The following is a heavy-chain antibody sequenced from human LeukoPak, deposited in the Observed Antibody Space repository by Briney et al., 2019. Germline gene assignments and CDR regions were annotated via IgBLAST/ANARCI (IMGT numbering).Heavy chain of an antibody. CDR3: ARDSGYSFGLSYYHYGMDV. CDR2: ISRSSSYI. V-gene: IGHV3-21*01. D-gene: IGHD5-18*01. CDR1: GFTFSSYE. Sequence: GGSLRLSCGASGFTFSSYEMIWVRQAPGKGLEWVSSISRSSSYIYDADSVKGRFTISRDNAKNSLYLQMNSLRAEDTAVYYCARDSGYSFGLSYYHYGMDVWGQGTTATVSS. J-gene: IGHJ6*02.